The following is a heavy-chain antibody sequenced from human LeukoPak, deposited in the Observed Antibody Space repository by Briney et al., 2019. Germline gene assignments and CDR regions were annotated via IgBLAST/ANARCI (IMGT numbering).Heavy chain of an antibody. CDR3: ARDQVRGATHHDAFDI. D-gene: IGHD1-26*01. V-gene: IGHV3-7*01. CDR2: IKQDGSEK. Sequence: PGGSLRLSCAASGFTFSSYWMSWVRQAPGKGLEWVANIKQDGSEKYYVDSVKGRFTISRDNAKNSLYLQMNSLRAEDTAVYYCARDQVRGATHHDAFDIWGQGTMVTVSS. J-gene: IGHJ3*02. CDR1: GFTFSSYW.